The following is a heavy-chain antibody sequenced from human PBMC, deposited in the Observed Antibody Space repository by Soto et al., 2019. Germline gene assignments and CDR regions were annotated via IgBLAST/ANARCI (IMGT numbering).Heavy chain of an antibody. CDR2: ISGSGGST. CDR3: AKERGGLLWFGELFSYFDY. V-gene: IGHV3-23*01. CDR1: GFTFSSYA. J-gene: IGHJ4*02. Sequence: PGGSLRLSCAASGFTFSSYAMSWVRQAPGKGLEWVSAISGSGGSTYYADSVKGRLTISRDNSKNTLYLQMNSLRAEDTAVYYCAKERGGLLWFGELFSYFDYWGQGTLVTVSS. D-gene: IGHD3-10*01.